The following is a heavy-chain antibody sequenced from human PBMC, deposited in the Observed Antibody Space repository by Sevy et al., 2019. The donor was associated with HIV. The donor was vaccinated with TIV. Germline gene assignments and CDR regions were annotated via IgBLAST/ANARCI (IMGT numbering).Heavy chain of an antibody. CDR1: GFTVSDNH. CDR3: ARDRVTYDYDSSGYYTSGYGMDV. Sequence: GGSLRLSCAASGFTVSDNHMNWVRQAPGKGLEWVSVIYSSDRTDYADSVKGRFTVSRDNSQKKLYLQMNSLRADDTAVYYCARDRVTYDYDSSGYYTSGYGMDVWGQGTTVTVSS. D-gene: IGHD3-22*01. CDR2: IYSSDRT. J-gene: IGHJ6*02. V-gene: IGHV3-53*01.